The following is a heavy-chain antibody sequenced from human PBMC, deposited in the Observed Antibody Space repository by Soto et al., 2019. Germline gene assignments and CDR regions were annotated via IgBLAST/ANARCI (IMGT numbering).Heavy chain of an antibody. CDR1: GGSIRSSNYY. D-gene: IGHD6-13*01. CDR3: ASLQVPGNFDY. CDR2: IYYSGDT. Sequence: SETLSLTCTVSGGSIRSSNYYWAWVRQPPGKGLEWIANIYYSGDTYLHPSLRSRLTVSVDTSKNQSSLKLSSLTAADTAMYYCASLQVPGNFDYWGQGTLVTVSS. V-gene: IGHV4-39*01. J-gene: IGHJ4*02.